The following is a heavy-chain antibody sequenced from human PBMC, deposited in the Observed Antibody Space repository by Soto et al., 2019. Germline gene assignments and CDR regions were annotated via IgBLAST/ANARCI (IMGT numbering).Heavy chain of an antibody. CDR2: IYPGDSDT. CDR1: GYSFTSYW. CDR3: ARGYYYDSSGYYRGYYGMDV. Sequence: PGESLKISCKGSGYSFTSYWIGWVRQMPGKGLEWMGIIYPGDSDTRYSPSFQGQVTISADKSISTAYLQWSSLKASDTAMYYCARGYYYDSSGYYRGYYGMDVWGQGTTVTVSS. D-gene: IGHD3-22*01. J-gene: IGHJ6*02. V-gene: IGHV5-51*01.